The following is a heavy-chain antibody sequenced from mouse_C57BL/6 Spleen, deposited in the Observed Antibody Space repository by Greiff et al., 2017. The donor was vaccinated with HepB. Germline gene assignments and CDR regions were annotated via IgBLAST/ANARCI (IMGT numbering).Heavy chain of an antibody. D-gene: IGHD1-1*01. Sequence: VQLQQSGAELVRPGASVKLSCTASGFNIKDYYMHWVKQRPEQGLEWIGRIDPEDGDTEYAPKFPGKATMTADTSSKTAYLQLSSLTSEDTAVYYCTTWNHYYGSGGFAYWGQGTLVTVSA. CDR3: TTWNHYYGSGGFAY. CDR2: IDPEDGDT. V-gene: IGHV14-1*01. CDR1: GFNIKDYY. J-gene: IGHJ3*01.